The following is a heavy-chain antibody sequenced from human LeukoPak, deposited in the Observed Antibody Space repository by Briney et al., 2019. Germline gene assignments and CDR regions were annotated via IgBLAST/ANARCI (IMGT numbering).Heavy chain of an antibody. D-gene: IGHD4-23*01. J-gene: IGHJ5*02. CDR3: ARGFRYGGNPDR. CDR2: INHSGST. V-gene: IGHV4-34*01. CDR1: GGSFSGYY. Sequence: SETLSLTCAVYGGSFSGYYWSWIRQPPGKGLEWIGEINHSGSTNYNPSLKSRVTISVDTSKNQFSLKLSSVTAADTAVYYCARGFRYGGNPDRWGQGTLVTVSS.